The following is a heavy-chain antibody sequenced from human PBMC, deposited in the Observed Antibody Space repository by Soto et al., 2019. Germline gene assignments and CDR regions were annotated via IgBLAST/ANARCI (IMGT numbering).Heavy chain of an antibody. Sequence: GASVKVSCKASGYTFTSYGISWVRQAPGQGLEWMGWISAYNGNTNYAQKLQGRVTMTTDTSTSTAYMELRSLRSDDTAVYYCAREGAYYDFWSGYGSYYYYMDVWGEGTTVTVSS. CDR2: ISAYNGNT. V-gene: IGHV1-18*01. CDR3: AREGAYYDFWSGYGSYYYYMDV. J-gene: IGHJ6*03. CDR1: GYTFTSYG. D-gene: IGHD3-3*01.